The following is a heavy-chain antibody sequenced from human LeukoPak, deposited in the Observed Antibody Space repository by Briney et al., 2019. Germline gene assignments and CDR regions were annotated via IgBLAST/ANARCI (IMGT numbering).Heavy chain of an antibody. CDR2: ISWNSGSI. J-gene: IGHJ4*02. CDR3: AKGGHDFNPFYW. Sequence: GRSLRLSCAASGFTFDDYAMHWVRQAPGKGLEWVSGISWNSGSIGYADSVKGRFTISRDNSKSTLFLQLNSLRADDTAVYYCAKGGHDFNPFYWWGRGTLVTVSS. CDR1: GFTFDDYA. D-gene: IGHD2-21*02. V-gene: IGHV3-9*01.